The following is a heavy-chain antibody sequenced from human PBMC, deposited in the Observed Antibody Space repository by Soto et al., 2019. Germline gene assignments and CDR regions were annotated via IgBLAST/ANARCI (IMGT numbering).Heavy chain of an antibody. D-gene: IGHD1-20*01. V-gene: IGHV6-1*01. J-gene: IGHJ6*02. Sequence: PSQTLSLTCAISGDSSSSNSASWNWIRHSPSRGLECRGSRYYRSKWYNDYAVSVKSRRTINPDKSNKPFSLQLNSVTPEDTAMYYCVRYLEECITRPLYGMDVWGQGTTVTGSS. CDR3: VRYLEECITRPLYGMDV. CDR2: RYYRSKWYN. CDR1: GDSSSSNSAS.